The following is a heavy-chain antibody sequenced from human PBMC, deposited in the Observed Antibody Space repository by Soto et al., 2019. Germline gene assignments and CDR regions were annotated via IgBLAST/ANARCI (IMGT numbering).Heavy chain of an antibody. Sequence: PSETLSLTCTVSGGSISSSSYYWCWIRQPPGKGLEWIACIYYSGSTYYNPSLKSRVTISVDTSKNQFSLKLSSVTAADTAVYYCARHPLGNYYDSSGYYYLKNAFDIWGQGTMVTVSS. CDR1: GGSISSSSYY. V-gene: IGHV4-39*01. J-gene: IGHJ3*02. CDR2: IYYSGST. CDR3: ARHPLGNYYDSSGYYYLKNAFDI. D-gene: IGHD3-22*01.